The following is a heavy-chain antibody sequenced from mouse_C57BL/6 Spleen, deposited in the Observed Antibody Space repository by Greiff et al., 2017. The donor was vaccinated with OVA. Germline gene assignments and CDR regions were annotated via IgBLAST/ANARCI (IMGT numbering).Heavy chain of an antibody. V-gene: IGHV5-4*01. D-gene: IGHD1-1*01. CDR2: ISDGGSYT. CDR3: ARDYYGSSYDY. CDR1: GFTFSSYA. J-gene: IGHJ3*01. Sequence: EVQVVESGGGLVKPGGSLKLSCAASGFTFSSYAMSWVRQTPEKRLEWVATISDGGSYTYYPDNVKGRFTISRDNAKNNLYLQMSHLKSEDTAMYYCARDYYGSSYDYWGQGTLVTVSA.